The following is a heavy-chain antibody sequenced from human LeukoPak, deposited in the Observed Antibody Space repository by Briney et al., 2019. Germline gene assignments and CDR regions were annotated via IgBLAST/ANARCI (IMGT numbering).Heavy chain of an antibody. CDR1: GGTFRTDA. J-gene: IGHJ5*02. Sequence: SVKVSCKASGGTFRTDAIAWIRQAPGEGLEWMGGIIPFIGAPNFAQRFHGRVTITTDETTSTVYMELSSLRSEDTAVYYCAREVITETTLGWFDPWGQGTLITVSS. V-gene: IGHV1-69*05. CDR3: AREVITETTLGWFDP. D-gene: IGHD1-7*01. CDR2: IIPFIGAP.